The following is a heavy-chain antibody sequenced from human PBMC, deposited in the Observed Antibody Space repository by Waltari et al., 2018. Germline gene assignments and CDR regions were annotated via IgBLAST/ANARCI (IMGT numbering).Heavy chain of an antibody. CDR2: IYYSGST. Sequence: QLQLQESGPGLVKPSETLSLTCTVSGGSISSSSYYWGWIRQPPGKGLEWIGSIYYSGSTYYNPSLKSRVTISVDTSKNQFSLKLSSVTAADTAVYYCARVPNLSYGDYPPFDYWGQGTLVTVSS. CDR3: ARVPNLSYGDYPPFDY. D-gene: IGHD4-17*01. CDR1: GGSISSSSYY. V-gene: IGHV4-39*07. J-gene: IGHJ4*02.